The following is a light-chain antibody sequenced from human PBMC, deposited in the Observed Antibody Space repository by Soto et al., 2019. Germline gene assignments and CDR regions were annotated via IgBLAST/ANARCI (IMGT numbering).Light chain of an antibody. CDR3: QQYGSSWT. CDR2: GAS. J-gene: IGKJ1*01. Sequence: EIVLTQSPGTLSLSPGERVTLSCRASQSVDSDVAWFQHKPGQAPRLLIYGASSRATGIPDRFSGSGSGTDFTLTISRLEPEDFAVYYCQQYGSSWTFGQGTKVDIK. CDR1: QSVDSD. V-gene: IGKV3-20*01.